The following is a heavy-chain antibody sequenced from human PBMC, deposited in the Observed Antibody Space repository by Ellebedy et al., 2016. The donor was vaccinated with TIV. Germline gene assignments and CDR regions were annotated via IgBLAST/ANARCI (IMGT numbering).Heavy chain of an antibody. CDR3: ARDGGSGWFDP. Sequence: SETLSLTXTVSGGSISSGGYYWSWIRQHPGKGLEWIGYIYYSGSTYYNPSLKSRVTISVDTSKNQFSLKLSSVTAADTAVYYCARDGGSGWFDPWGQGTLVTVSS. CDR1: GGSISSGGYY. CDR2: IYYSGST. D-gene: IGHD2-15*01. V-gene: IGHV4-61*08. J-gene: IGHJ5*02.